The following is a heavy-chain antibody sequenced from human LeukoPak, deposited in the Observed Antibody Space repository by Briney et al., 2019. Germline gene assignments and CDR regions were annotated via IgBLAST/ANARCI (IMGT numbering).Heavy chain of an antibody. Sequence: SATLSLTCTVSGGSISSSSYYWGWIRQPPGKGLEWIGEINHSGSTNYNPSLRSRVTVSVHTSKNQLSLKLSSVTAADTAVYYCARQWLVSPLFDYWGQGTLVTVSS. D-gene: IGHD6-19*01. CDR1: GGSISSSSYY. CDR2: INHSGST. CDR3: ARQWLVSPLFDY. J-gene: IGHJ4*02. V-gene: IGHV4-39*01.